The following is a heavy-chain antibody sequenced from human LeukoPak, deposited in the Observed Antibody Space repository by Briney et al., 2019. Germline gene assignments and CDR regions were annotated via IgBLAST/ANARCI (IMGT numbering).Heavy chain of an antibody. J-gene: IGHJ4*02. V-gene: IGHV1-18*01. D-gene: IGHD5-18*01. Sequence: ASVKVSCKASGYTFTSFGISWARQAPGQGLEWMGWISAYNGNINYAQKLQGRVTMTTDTSTSTAYMEVRSLRSEDTAVYYCVRDLGVDTTMIFFDYWGQGSVVTVSS. CDR3: VRDLGVDTTMIFFDY. CDR2: ISAYNGNI. CDR1: GYTFTSFG.